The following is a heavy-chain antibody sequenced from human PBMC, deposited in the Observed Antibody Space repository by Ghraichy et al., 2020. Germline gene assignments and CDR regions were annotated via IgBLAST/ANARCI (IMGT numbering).Heavy chain of an antibody. Sequence: LSLTCAASGFTFSNYWMTWVRQAPGKGLEWVANIKQDGSEKYYVVSVKGRFTISRDNAKESLYLQMNSLRAEDTAVYYCARRGEKWELLRWGQGTLVTVSS. CDR3: ARRGEKWELLR. V-gene: IGHV3-7*03. CDR1: GFTFSNYW. CDR2: IKQDGSEK. J-gene: IGHJ4*02. D-gene: IGHD1-26*01.